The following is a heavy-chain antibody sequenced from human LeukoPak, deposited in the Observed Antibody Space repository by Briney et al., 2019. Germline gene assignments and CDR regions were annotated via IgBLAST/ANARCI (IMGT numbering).Heavy chain of an antibody. D-gene: IGHD7-27*01. CDR2: IYYSGST. J-gene: IGHJ5*02. CDR1: GGSISSSNTY. V-gene: IGHV4-39*01. CDR3: ASLLNGGVSHWFDP. Sequence: SETLPLTCTVSGGSISSSNTYWGWIRQPPGKGLEWIATIYYSGSTYYNPSLKSRVTMSVDASKNQFSLKLSSVTAADTAVYYCASLLNGGVSHWFDPWGQGTLVTVSS.